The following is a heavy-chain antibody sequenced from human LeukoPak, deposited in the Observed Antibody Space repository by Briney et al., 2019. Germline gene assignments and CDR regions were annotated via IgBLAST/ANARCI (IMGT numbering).Heavy chain of an antibody. J-gene: IGHJ3*02. D-gene: IGHD6-13*01. V-gene: IGHV4-4*02. CDR2: IYHSGST. Sequence: SETLSLTCAVSGGSISSSNWWSWVRPPPGKGLEWIGEIYHSGSTNYNPSLKSRVTISVDKSKNQFSLKLSSVTAADTAVYYCARFSSSSIAFDIWGQGTMVTVSS. CDR1: GGSISSSNW. CDR3: ARFSSSSIAFDI.